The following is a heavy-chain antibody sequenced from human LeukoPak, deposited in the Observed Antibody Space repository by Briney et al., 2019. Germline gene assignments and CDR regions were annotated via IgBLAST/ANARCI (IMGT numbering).Heavy chain of an antibody. J-gene: IGHJ4*02. D-gene: IGHD3-10*01. CDR2: ISYDGSNK. CDR3: ASPGGGYYFDY. Sequence: GGSLRLSCAAFGSTFSSYAMHWVRQAPGKGLEWVAVISYDGSNKYYADSVKGRFTISRDNSKNTLYLQMNSLRAEDTAVYYCASPGGGYYFDYWGQGTLVTVSS. CDR1: GSTFSSYA. V-gene: IGHV3-30-3*01.